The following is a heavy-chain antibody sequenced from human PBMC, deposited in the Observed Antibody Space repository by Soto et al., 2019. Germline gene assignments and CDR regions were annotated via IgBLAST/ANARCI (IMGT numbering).Heavy chain of an antibody. CDR3: ARVYCSGGSCANWFDP. J-gene: IGHJ5*02. V-gene: IGHV1-69*13. Sequence: SVKVSCKASGGTFSSYAISWVRQAPGQGLEWMGGTIPIFGTANYAQKFQGRVTITADESTSTAYMELSSLRSEDTAVYYCARVYCSGGSCANWFDPWGQGTLVTVSS. D-gene: IGHD2-15*01. CDR2: TIPIFGTA. CDR1: GGTFSSYA.